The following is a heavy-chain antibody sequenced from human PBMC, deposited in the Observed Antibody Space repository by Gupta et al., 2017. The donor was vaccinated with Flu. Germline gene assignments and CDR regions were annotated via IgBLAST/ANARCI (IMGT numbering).Heavy chain of an antibody. CDR2: ISSSSSYT. CDR1: GFTFSDYY. CDR3: ASGGYYGSGSYYDAFDI. Sequence: QVQLVESGGGLVKPGGSLRLSCAASGFTFSDYYMSWIRQAPGKGLEWVSYISSSSSYTNYADSVKGRFTISRDNAKNSLYLQKNSLRAEDTAVYYCASGGYYGSGSYYDAFDIWGQGTMVTVSS. J-gene: IGHJ3*02. D-gene: IGHD3-10*01. V-gene: IGHV3-11*05.